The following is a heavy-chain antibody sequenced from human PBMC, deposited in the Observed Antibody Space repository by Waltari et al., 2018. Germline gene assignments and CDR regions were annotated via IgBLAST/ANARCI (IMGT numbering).Heavy chain of an antibody. J-gene: IGHJ5*01. D-gene: IGHD1-26*01. Sequence: QVRLQESGPGLVKPSETLSLVCTVSGYSISSGHYWGWIRQPPGKGLEWLGSIYHSGSTYFNPSLMSRVTMSVDTSKNQFSLKLSSVTAADTAIYFCASDSGFDAYDSWGQGTLVTVSS. CDR3: ASDSGFDAYDS. CDR1: GYSISSGHY. V-gene: IGHV4-38-2*02. CDR2: IYHSGST.